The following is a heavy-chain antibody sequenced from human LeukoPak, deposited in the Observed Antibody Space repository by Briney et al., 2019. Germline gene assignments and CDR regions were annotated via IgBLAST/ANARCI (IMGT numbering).Heavy chain of an antibody. Sequence: GGSLRLSCAASGFRFNGYAMNWVRQAPGKGLEWVAIIGYDGSFTSYADSVKGRFTITRDDSKNTLYLQMNSLTIDDTALYYWAREMRGYSPNYWGQGTLLTVSS. CDR2: IGYDGSFT. V-gene: IGHV3-30*04. D-gene: IGHD3-3*01. J-gene: IGHJ4*02. CDR3: AREMRGYSPNY. CDR1: GFRFNGYA.